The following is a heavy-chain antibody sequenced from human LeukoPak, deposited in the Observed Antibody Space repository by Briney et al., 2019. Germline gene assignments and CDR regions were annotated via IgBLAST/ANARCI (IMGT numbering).Heavy chain of an antibody. V-gene: IGHV4-59*01. CDR2: IYYSGST. D-gene: IGHD1-26*01. CDR3: ARGVQWELIYYFDY. Sequence: PSETLSLTCTVSGGSISSYYWSWIRQPPGKGLEWIGYIYYSGSTNYNPSLKSRVTISVDTSKNQFSLKLSSVTAADTAVYYYARGVQWELIYYFDYWGQGTLVTVSS. J-gene: IGHJ4*02. CDR1: GGSISSYY.